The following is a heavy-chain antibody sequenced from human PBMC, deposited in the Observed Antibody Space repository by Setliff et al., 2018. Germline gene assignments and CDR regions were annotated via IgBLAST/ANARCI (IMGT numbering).Heavy chain of an antibody. D-gene: IGHD3-3*01. CDR3: ARGRDFWSGYLVY. Sequence: ASVKVSCKASGYTFTGYYMHWVRQAPGQGLEWMGWIIPNSGGTNYAQKFQGWVTMTRDTSISTAYMELSRLRSDDTAVYYCARGRDFWSGYLVYWGQGTLVTVSS. V-gene: IGHV1-2*04. CDR2: IIPNSGGT. J-gene: IGHJ4*02. CDR1: GYTFTGYY.